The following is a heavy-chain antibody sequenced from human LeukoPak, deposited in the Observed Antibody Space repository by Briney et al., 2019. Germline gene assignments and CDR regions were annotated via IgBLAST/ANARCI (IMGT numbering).Heavy chain of an antibody. J-gene: IGHJ4*02. Sequence: GASVKVSCKASGYTFTSYDINWVRQATGQGLEWMGWMNPNSGGTNYAQKFQGWVTMTRDTSISTAYMELSRLRSDDTAVYYCARPTSYGSGSYPFDYWGQGTLVTVSS. D-gene: IGHD3-10*01. V-gene: IGHV1-2*04. CDR3: ARPTSYGSGSYPFDY. CDR1: GYTFTSYD. CDR2: MNPNSGGT.